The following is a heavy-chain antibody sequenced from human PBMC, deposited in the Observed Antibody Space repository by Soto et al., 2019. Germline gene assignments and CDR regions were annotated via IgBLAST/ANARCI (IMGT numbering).Heavy chain of an antibody. Sequence: GGSLRLSCAASGFTFSSYAMHWVRQAPGKGLEWVAVISYDGSNKYYADSVKGRFTISRDNSKDTLYLQMNSLRAEDTAVYYCARDLTSSRPSYYYYYGMDVWGQGTTVTVSS. V-gene: IGHV3-30-3*01. CDR3: ARDLTSSRPSYYYYYGMDV. CDR1: GFTFSSYA. J-gene: IGHJ6*02. CDR2: ISYDGSNK. D-gene: IGHD2-2*01.